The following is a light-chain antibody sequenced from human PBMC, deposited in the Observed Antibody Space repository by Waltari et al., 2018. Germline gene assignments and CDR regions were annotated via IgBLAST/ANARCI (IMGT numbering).Light chain of an antibody. CDR2: DAS. CDR1: QSVGKS. J-gene: IGKJ1*01. Sequence: EIVLTQSPGTLSLSPGERATLSCRASQSVGKSLAWYQQRPGQAPRLLSYDASTRATGTPGRFSGSGFGTDFSLAISSLEPEDFAVYFCQHYVNLPVTFGQGTKVEI. CDR3: QHYVNLPVT. V-gene: IGKV3-20*01.